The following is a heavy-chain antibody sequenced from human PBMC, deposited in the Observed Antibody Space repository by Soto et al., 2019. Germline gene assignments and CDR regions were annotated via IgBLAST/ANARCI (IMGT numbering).Heavy chain of an antibody. CDR2: IIPILGTP. J-gene: IGHJ3*02. Sequence: ASVKVSCKTSGGTFSSYAMNWVRQAPGQGLEWMGGIIPILGTPNNAQKFQGRVTITADESTSTAYMELSSLRSEDTAVYYCATIPTGANAFYIWG. V-gene: IGHV1-69*13. D-gene: IGHD2-2*02. CDR3: ATIPTGANAFYI. CDR1: GGTFSSYA.